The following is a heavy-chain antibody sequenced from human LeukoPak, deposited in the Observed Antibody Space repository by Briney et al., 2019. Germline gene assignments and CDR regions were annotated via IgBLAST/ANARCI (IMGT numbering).Heavy chain of an antibody. Sequence: SETLSLTCTVSGGSISSYYWSWIRQPPGKGLEWIGYIYYSGSTNYNPSLKSRVTISVDTSKNQFSLKLSSVTAADTAVYYRARLMVRGVIDWFDPWGQGTLVTVSS. J-gene: IGHJ5*02. CDR2: IYYSGST. CDR3: ARLMVRGVIDWFDP. V-gene: IGHV4-59*01. D-gene: IGHD3-10*01. CDR1: GGSISSYY.